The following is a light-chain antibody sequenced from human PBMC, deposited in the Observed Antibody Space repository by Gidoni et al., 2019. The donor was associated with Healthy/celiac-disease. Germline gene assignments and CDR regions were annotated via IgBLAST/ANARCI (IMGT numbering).Light chain of an antibody. V-gene: IGKV3-20*01. Sequence: EIVLTQSPGTLSLSPGERATLSCRASQSVSSSYLAWYQQKPGQAPRRLIYGASSRATGIPDRFSGSGSGTDFTLTISRLEPEDFAVYYCQQYGSSPQSFGQGTKLEIK. CDR3: QQYGSSPQS. J-gene: IGKJ2*03. CDR1: QSVSSSY. CDR2: GAS.